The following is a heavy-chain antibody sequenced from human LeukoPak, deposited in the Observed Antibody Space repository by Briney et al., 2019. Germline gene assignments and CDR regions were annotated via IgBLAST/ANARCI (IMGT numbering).Heavy chain of an antibody. CDR1: GFTFSSYD. Sequence: GGSLRLSCAASGFTFSSYDMHWVRQATGNGLEWVSAIGTAGDTYYADSVKGRFTISRDNSKNTLYLQMNSLRAEDTAVYYCAKDIGPPHYYDSSGYSTYYGMDVWGQGTTVTVSS. J-gene: IGHJ6*02. CDR3: AKDIGPPHYYDSSGYSTYYGMDV. V-gene: IGHV3-13*01. D-gene: IGHD3-22*01. CDR2: IGTAGDT.